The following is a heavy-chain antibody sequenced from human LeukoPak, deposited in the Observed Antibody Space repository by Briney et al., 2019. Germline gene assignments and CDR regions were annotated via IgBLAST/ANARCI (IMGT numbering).Heavy chain of an antibody. Sequence: GGSLRLSCAAFGFTFSSYGMHWVRQAPGKGLEWVAVISYDGSKKYYADSVKGRFTISRDISKNTLYLQMNSLRAEDTAVYYCAKGPPWYYYDSSGYIFDYWGQGTLVTVSS. CDR1: GFTFSSYG. D-gene: IGHD3-22*01. CDR2: ISYDGSKK. CDR3: AKGPPWYYYDSSGYIFDY. V-gene: IGHV3-30*18. J-gene: IGHJ4*02.